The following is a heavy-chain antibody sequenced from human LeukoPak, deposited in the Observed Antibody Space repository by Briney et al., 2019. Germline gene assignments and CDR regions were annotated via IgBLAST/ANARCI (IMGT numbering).Heavy chain of an antibody. CDR2: INPNSVGT. Sequence: ASVKVSCKASGYTFTDYYMHWVRRAPGQGLEGLGWINPNSVGTNYAQKFNDRVTMTRDTSISTASMELSRLRSDDTAVYYCARAIAGAGSKGYFDYWGQGTLVTVSS. V-gene: IGHV1-2*02. CDR3: ARAIAGAGSKGYFDY. D-gene: IGHD6-13*01. CDR1: GYTFTDYY. J-gene: IGHJ4*02.